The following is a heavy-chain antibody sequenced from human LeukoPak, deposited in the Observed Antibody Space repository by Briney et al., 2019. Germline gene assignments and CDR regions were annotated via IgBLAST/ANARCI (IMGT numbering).Heavy chain of an antibody. D-gene: IGHD1-26*01. V-gene: IGHV1-3*01. CDR2: INVGNDNT. J-gene: IGHJ4*02. CDR1: GYTFTSYL. Sequence: ASVKVSCKASGYTFTSYLIHWVRQAPGQRLEWMGWINVGNDNTKYSQNFQGRVTIARDTSASTAYMELSSLRSEDTAVYYCARDSIWGSGTYGFDYWGQGALVTVAS. CDR3: ARDSIWGSGTYGFDY.